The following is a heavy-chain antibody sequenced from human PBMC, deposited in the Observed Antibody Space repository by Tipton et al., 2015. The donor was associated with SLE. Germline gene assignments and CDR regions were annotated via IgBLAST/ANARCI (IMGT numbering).Heavy chain of an antibody. J-gene: IGHJ2*01. CDR3: ARDRDSSSWYNWYFDL. V-gene: IGHV4-61*05. Sequence: TLSLTCTVSGGSISSSSYYWGWIRQPPGKGLEWIGYIYTSGSTNYNPSLKSRVTISVDTSKNQFSLKLSSVTAADTAVYYCARDRDSSSWYNWYFDLWGRGTLVTVSS. CDR2: IYTSGST. D-gene: IGHD6-13*01. CDR1: GGSISSSSYY.